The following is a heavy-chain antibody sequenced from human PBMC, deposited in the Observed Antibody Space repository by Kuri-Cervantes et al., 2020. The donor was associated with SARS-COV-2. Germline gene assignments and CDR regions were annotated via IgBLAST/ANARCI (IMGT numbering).Heavy chain of an antibody. J-gene: IGHJ3*02. CDR2: ISGSGGST. Sequence: GGSLRLSCAASGFTFSSYAMSWVRQAPGKGLEWVSAISGSGGSTYYAASVKGRFTISRDNAKNSLYLQMNSLRAEDTAVYYCARDDEVTTHYGAAFDIWGQGTMVTVSS. CDR1: GFTFSSYA. D-gene: IGHD4-11*01. CDR3: ARDDEVTTHYGAAFDI. V-gene: IGHV3-23*01.